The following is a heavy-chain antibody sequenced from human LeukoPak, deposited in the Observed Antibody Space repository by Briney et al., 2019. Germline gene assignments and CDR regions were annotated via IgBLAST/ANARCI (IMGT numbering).Heavy chain of an antibody. V-gene: IGHV1-69*05. J-gene: IGHJ4*02. CDR2: IIPIFGTA. CDR3: ASDNDVDTAMVDY. CDR1: GGTFSSYA. Sequence: AAVKVSCKASGGTFSSYAISWVRQAPGQGLEWMGRIIPIFGTANYAQKFQGRVTITTDESTSTAYMELSSLRSEDTAVYYCASDNDVDTAMVDYWGQGTLVTVSS. D-gene: IGHD5-18*01.